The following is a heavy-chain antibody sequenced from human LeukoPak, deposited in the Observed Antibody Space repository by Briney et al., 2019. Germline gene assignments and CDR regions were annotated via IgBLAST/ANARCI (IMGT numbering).Heavy chain of an antibody. CDR3: ARVAAKTVDY. CDR2: IYYSGST. D-gene: IGHD2-15*01. V-gene: IGHV4-39*07. Sequence: SETLSLTCSVSGGSIGRGSYYWGWIRQSPGKGLEWIGSIYYSGSTNYNPSLKSRVTISVDTSKNQFSLKLSSVTAADMAVYYCARVAAKTVDYWGQGTLVTVSS. J-gene: IGHJ4*02. CDR1: GGSIGRGSYY.